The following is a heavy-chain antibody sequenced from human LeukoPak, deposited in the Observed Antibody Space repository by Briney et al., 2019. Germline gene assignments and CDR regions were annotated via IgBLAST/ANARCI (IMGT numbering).Heavy chain of an antibody. J-gene: IGHJ4*02. CDR1: GGSISSTSYS. CDR3: ARGGAYCSAGSWFPDYLDY. CDR2: IYYSGST. D-gene: IGHD2-15*01. Sequence: PSETLSLTCTVPGGSISSTSYSWGWISQPPGKGLEWIESIYYSGSTYYKPYLNSRVTISVDTSKNQVSLKLSSVTAADTAVYYCARGGAYCSAGSWFPDYLDYWGRGTLVTVSS. V-gene: IGHV4-39*01.